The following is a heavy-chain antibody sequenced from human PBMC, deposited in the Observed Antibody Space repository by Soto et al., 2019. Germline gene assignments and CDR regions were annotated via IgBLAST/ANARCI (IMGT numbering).Heavy chain of an antibody. D-gene: IGHD1-26*01. Sequence: QVQLVQSGAEVKKPGSSVKVSCKASGGTFSSYTISWVRQAPGQGLEWMGRIIPILGIANYAQKFQGRVTIXXDXTXTTAYMELRSLRSEDKAVYYCARGPPHELNSGSYHYWGQGTLVTVSS. CDR3: ARGPPHELNSGSYHY. CDR1: GGTFSSYT. J-gene: IGHJ4*02. V-gene: IGHV1-69*02. CDR2: IIPILGIA.